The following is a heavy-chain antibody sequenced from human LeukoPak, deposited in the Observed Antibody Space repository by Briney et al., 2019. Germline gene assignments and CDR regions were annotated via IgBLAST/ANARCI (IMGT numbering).Heavy chain of an antibody. D-gene: IGHD6-13*01. CDR1: GDSTSSSSYY. V-gene: IGHV4-39*07. CDR3: ARGYSSSWYIPYYFDY. Sequence: SETLSLTCTVSGDSTSSSSYYWGWIRQPPGKGLEWIGGIYYSGNTYYNPSLKSRVTISGDTSKNQFSLKLSSVTAADTAVYYCARGYSSSWYIPYYFDYWGQGTLVTVSS. CDR2: IYYSGNT. J-gene: IGHJ4*02.